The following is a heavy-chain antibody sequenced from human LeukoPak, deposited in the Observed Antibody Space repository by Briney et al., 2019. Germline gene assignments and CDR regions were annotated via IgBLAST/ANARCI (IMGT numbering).Heavy chain of an antibody. D-gene: IGHD2-15*01. CDR3: ASSSAPCSGGSCYSYAFDI. CDR2: IPFDGNNK. J-gene: IGHJ3*02. V-gene: IGHV3-30*04. CDR1: GFSFSSYA. Sequence: PGRSLRLSCAASGFSFSSYAMHWVRQAPGKGLEWVTVIPFDGNNKYYADSVKGRFTISRDNSKYTLYLEMNSLRTEDTAMYYCASSSAPCSGGSCYSYAFDIWGQGTLVTVSS.